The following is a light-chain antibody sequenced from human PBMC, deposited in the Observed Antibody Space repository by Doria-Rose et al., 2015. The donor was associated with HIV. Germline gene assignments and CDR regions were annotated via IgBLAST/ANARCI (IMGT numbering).Light chain of an antibody. J-gene: IGKJ1*01. CDR2: DGS. CDR1: QSFSSTY. Sequence: TQSPGTLSLSPGERATISCRASQSFSSTYLAWYQQKPDQAPSLLIYDGSTRATGIPDRFSASGSGTDFTLTISRLEPEDFALYYCHQYGTSWTFGQGTKVEI. V-gene: IGKV3-20*01. CDR3: HQYGTSWT.